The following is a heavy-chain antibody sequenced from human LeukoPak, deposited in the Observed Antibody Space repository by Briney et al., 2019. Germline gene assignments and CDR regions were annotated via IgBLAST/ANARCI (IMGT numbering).Heavy chain of an antibody. D-gene: IGHD3-22*01. J-gene: IGHJ4*02. V-gene: IGHV1-69*13. CDR2: IIPIFGTA. CDR1: GGTFSSYA. Sequence: SVKVSCKASGGTFSSYAISLVRQAPGQGLEWMGGIIPIFGTANYAQKFQGRVTITADESTSTAYMELSSLRSEDTAVYYCARGDPFTYYYDSSGYYYFDYWGQGTLVTVSS. CDR3: ARGDPFTYYYDSSGYYYFDY.